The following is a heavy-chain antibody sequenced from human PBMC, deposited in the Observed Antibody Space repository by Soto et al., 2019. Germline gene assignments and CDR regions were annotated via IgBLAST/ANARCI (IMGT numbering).Heavy chain of an antibody. CDR1: GFTFSSYW. D-gene: IGHD3-10*01. Sequence: GSLRLSCAAPGFTFSSYWLHWVRQAPGKGLVWVSRINSDGSSTSYADSVKGRFTISRDNAKSTLYLQINSLRAEDTAVYYCARGATYYYGSGSYPVDYWGQGTLVTVSS. CDR2: INSDGSST. J-gene: IGHJ4*02. CDR3: ARGATYYYGSGSYPVDY. V-gene: IGHV3-74*01.